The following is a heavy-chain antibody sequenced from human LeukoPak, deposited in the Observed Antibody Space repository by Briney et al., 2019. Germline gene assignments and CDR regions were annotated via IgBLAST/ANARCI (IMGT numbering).Heavy chain of an antibody. V-gene: IGHV6-1*01. Sequence: SQTLSLTCAISGDSVSSNSATLNWIRQSPLRGLEWLGRTYYRSQWNNDYAASVKSRIDNNPETSKNQFSLQLNSVTPEDTAVYYCARGRGSSADFDYWGQGTLVTVSS. CDR1: GDSVSSNSAT. J-gene: IGHJ4*02. D-gene: IGHD6-6*01. CDR3: ARGRGSSADFDY. CDR2: TYYRSQWNN.